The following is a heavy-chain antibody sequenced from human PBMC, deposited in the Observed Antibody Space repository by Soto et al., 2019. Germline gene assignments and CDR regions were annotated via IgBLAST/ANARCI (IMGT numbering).Heavy chain of an antibody. D-gene: IGHD3-22*01. V-gene: IGHV3-73*01. Sequence: GSLRLSCAASGFTFSGSAMHWVRQASGKGLEWVGRIRSKANSYATAYAASVKGRFTISRDDSKNTAYLQMNSLKTEDTAVYYCTRGVIVVSGAFDIWGQGTMVTVSS. J-gene: IGHJ3*02. CDR2: IRSKANSYAT. CDR3: TRGVIVVSGAFDI. CDR1: GFTFSGSA.